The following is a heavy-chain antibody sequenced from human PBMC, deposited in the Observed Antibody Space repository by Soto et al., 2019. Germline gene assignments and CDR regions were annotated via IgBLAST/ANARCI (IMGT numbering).Heavy chain of an antibody. J-gene: IGHJ6*02. CDR1: GFTFSTNA. CDR3: TKDTGYLSMDA. CDR2: ISGTGSRT. D-gene: IGHD6-25*01. Sequence: GGSLRLSCAASGFTFSTNAMSWVRQAPGKGLEWVSSISGTGSRTYYADSVKGRFTIARDNSKNTVSLQMNNLRAEDTGLYYCTKDTGYLSMDAWGQGTTVTVSS. V-gene: IGHV3-23*01.